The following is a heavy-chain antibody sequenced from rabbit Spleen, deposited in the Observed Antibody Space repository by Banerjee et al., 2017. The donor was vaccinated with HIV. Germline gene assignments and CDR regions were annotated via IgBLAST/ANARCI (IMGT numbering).Heavy chain of an antibody. V-gene: IGHV1S43*01. Sequence: QQQLEESGGGLVKPGGTLTLTCKASGIDFNSNYYMTWVRQAPGKGLEWIGLTEPIFGTTYYANWVNGRFTISSHNAQNTLYLQLKSLTAADTATYFCARVGGVGVYGYATLWGPGTLVTVS. CDR2: TEPIFGTT. D-gene: IGHD6-1*01. CDR3: ARVGGVGVYGYATL. J-gene: IGHJ4*01. CDR1: GIDFNSNYY.